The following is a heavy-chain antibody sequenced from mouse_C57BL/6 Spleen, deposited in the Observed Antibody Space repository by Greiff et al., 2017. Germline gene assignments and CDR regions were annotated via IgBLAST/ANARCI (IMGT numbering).Heavy chain of an antibody. D-gene: IGHD4-1*02. CDR1: GYTFTSYW. CDR2: IYPGSGST. V-gene: IGHV1-55*01. J-gene: IGHJ1*03. Sequence: QVQLQQSGAELVKPGASVKMSCKASGYTFTSYWITWVKQRPGQGLEWIGDIYPGSGSTNYNEKFKSKATLTVDTSSSTAYMQLSSLTSEDSAVYYCAREGGAQLGQGYFDVWGTGTTVTVSS. CDR3: AREGGAQLGQGYFDV.